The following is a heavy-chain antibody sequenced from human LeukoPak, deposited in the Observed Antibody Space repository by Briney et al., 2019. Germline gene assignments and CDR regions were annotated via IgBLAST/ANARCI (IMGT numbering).Heavy chain of an antibody. CDR3: ARGYGSGSYYSYYYYYYGMDV. V-gene: IGHV4-59*01. CDR2: IYYSGST. Sequence: PSETLSLTCTVSGGSISSYYWSWIRQPPGKGLEWIGYIYYSGSTNYNPSLKSRVTISVDTSKNQFSLKLSSVTAADTAVYYCARGYGSGSYYSYYYYYYGMDVWGQGTTVTVSS. CDR1: GGSISSYY. D-gene: IGHD3-10*01. J-gene: IGHJ6*02.